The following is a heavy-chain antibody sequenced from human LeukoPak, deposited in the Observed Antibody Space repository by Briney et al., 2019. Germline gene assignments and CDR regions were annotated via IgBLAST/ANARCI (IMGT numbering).Heavy chain of an antibody. V-gene: IGHV1-18*01. CDR1: GCTFTSYS. Sequence: ASVKVSCKASGCTFTSYSVNWVRQAPGQGLKWMGWISTYKGDTNSAQKFQGRVTMTTDTSTSTAYMELTSLRADDTAVYYCAKDRWRDGSSSFDNWGQGTLVAVSS. J-gene: IGHJ4*02. D-gene: IGHD6-6*01. CDR2: ISTYKGDT. CDR3: AKDRWRDGSSSFDN.